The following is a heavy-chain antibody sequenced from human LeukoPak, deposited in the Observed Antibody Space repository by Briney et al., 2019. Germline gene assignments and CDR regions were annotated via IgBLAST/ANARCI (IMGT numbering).Heavy chain of an antibody. CDR1: GYTFTNNY. CDR3: ARMDMDPAMVTNYLDH. CDR2: IHPSGSST. J-gene: IGHJ4*01. Sequence: GASVKISCKASGYTFTNNYMHWVRQAPGQGLEWMGVIHPSGSSTNYAQKFQGRVTMTKDTSASTVYIELGSLRSDDTAVYYCARMDMDPAMVTNYLDHWGQGTLVTVSS. V-gene: IGHV1-46*01. D-gene: IGHD5-18*01.